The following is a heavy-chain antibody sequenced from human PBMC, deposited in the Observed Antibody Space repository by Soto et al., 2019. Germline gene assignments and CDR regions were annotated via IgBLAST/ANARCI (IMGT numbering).Heavy chain of an antibody. CDR2: ISGNGGKT. V-gene: IGHV3-23*01. CDR3: AKDMRYTGSYSADY. J-gene: IGHJ4*02. D-gene: IGHD1-26*01. CDR1: GFTFTSYA. Sequence: EVQLLESGGGLVKPGGSLRLSCAGSGFTFTSYAMSWVRQAPGKGLEWVAAISGNGGKTYYADPVKGRFTISRDNSKNTLYLQMDSLRADDTAIYYCAKDMRYTGSYSADYWGQGTLVNVSS.